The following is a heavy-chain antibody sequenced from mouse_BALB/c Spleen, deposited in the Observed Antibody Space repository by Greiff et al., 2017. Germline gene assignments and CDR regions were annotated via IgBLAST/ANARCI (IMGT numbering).Heavy chain of an antibody. CDR3: ARGYDGYLSWFAY. Sequence: VLLVESGPGLVAPSQSLSITCTVSGFSLTSYGVHWVRQPPGKGLEWLGVIWAGGSTNYNSALMSRLSISKDNSKSQVFLKMNSLQTVDTAMYYCARGYDGYLSWFAYWGQGTLVTVSA. J-gene: IGHJ3*01. D-gene: IGHD2-3*01. CDR2: IWAGGST. CDR1: GFSLTSYG. V-gene: IGHV2-9*02.